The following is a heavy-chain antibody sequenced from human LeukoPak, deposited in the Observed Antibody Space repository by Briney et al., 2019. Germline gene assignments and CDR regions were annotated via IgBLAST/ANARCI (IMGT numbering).Heavy chain of an antibody. CDR3: ARGAPFDY. Sequence: GEPLKISCKGSGYIFIDYWIGWVRQMPGKGLEWMGIIFPGDSDVRYSPSFQGQVTISADKSISTAYLQWSSLKASDTAMYYCARGAPFDYWGQGTLVTVSS. J-gene: IGHJ4*02. CDR1: GYIFIDYW. CDR2: IFPGDSDV. V-gene: IGHV5-51*01.